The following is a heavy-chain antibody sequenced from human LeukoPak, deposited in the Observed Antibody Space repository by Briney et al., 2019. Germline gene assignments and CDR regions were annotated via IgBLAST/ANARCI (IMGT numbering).Heavy chain of an antibody. CDR1: GFTFSSYW. CDR2: IKQDGSEK. D-gene: IGHD2-21*02. CDR3: AKWAEGLLDAFDI. V-gene: IGHV3-7*01. Sequence: GSLRLSCAASGFTFSSYWMSWVRQAPGKGLEWVANIKQDGSEKYYVDSVKGRFTISRDNAKNSLYLQMNSLRAEDTAVYYCAKWAEGLLDAFDIWGQGTMVTVSS. J-gene: IGHJ3*02.